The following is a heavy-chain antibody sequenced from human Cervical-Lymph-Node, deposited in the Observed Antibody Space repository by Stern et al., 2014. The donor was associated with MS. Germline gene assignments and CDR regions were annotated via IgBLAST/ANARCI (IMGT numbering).Heavy chain of an antibody. D-gene: IGHD6-19*01. CDR2: IYYTGST. Sequence: QLQLQESGPGLVKPSETLPLTCIVSGGSVTSGSHYWSWIRQPPGKGLEWIGYIYYTGSTNYNPSLKSRVTILVDTSKNLFSLKLSSVTAADTAVYYCARMFSSGWYDYWGQGTLVTVSS. J-gene: IGHJ4*02. CDR1: GGSVTSGSHY. CDR3: ARMFSSGWYDY. V-gene: IGHV4-61*01.